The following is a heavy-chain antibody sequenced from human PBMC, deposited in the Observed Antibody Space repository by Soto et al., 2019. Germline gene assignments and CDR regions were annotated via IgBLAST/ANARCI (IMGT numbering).Heavy chain of an antibody. Sequence: QQQLQESGPGLVKPSQTLSLTCTVSGGSMNSHAYYWSWIRQPPGKGLEWIGYIHNSGSTYYNPSLKSRLTISADMSKNQFSLRLNSVTAADTALYFCARGEVRGPFDIWGQGTKVTVSS. J-gene: IGHJ3*02. V-gene: IGHV4-30-4*01. D-gene: IGHD3-10*01. CDR3: ARGEVRGPFDI. CDR2: IHNSGST. CDR1: GGSMNSHAYY.